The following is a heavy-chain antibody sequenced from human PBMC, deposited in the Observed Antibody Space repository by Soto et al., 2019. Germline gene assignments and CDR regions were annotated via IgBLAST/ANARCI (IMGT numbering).Heavy chain of an antibody. D-gene: IGHD3-3*01. CDR1: SGSISSSNW. Sequence: SETLSLTCAVSSGSISSSNWWSWVRQPPGKGLEWIGEIYHSGSTNYNPSLKSRVTISVDRSKNQFSLKLSSVTAADTAVYYCARTTYDFWSGPENHYFDYWGQGTLVTVSS. J-gene: IGHJ4*02. V-gene: IGHV4-4*02. CDR3: ARTTYDFWSGPENHYFDY. CDR2: IYHSGST.